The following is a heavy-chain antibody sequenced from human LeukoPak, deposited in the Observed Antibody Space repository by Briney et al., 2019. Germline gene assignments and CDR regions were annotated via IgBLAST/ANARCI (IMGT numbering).Heavy chain of an antibody. V-gene: IGHV3-23*01. CDR2: ISHSDDST. CDR3: ARDGAPTPYYYYYYMDV. J-gene: IGHJ6*03. Sequence: GGSLRLSCAASGFTFSSNGMTWVRQAPGKGLEWVSSISHSDDSTYYADSVKGRFTISRDNSKNTLYLQMNSLRAEDTAVYYCARDGAPTPYYYYYYMDVWGKGTTVTVSS. CDR1: GFTFSSNG. D-gene: IGHD2-15*01.